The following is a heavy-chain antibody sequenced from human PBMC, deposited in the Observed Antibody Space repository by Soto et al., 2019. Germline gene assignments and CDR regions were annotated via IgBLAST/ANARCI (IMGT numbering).Heavy chain of an antibody. Sequence: LSLACTVSGGSISSSSYYWGWIRQPPGKGLEWIGSIYYSGSTYYNPSLKSRVTISVDTSKNQFSLKLSSVTAADTAVYYCARHAHDYYYYYYMDVWGKGTTVTVSS. CDR3: ARHAHDYYYYYYMDV. CDR2: IYYSGST. V-gene: IGHV4-39*01. CDR1: GGSISSSSYY. J-gene: IGHJ6*03.